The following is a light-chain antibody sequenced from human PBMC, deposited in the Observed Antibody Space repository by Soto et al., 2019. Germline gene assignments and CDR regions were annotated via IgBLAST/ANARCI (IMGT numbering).Light chain of an antibody. Sequence: QSALTQPASVSGSPGHSIAISCTGTSSDVGTYDYVSWYQQYPDKAPKLIIYEVTQRPSGVSNRFSGSKSGNTASLTISGLQAEDEADYYCSSHTSVNTRVFGTGTKLTVL. CDR2: EVT. CDR1: SSDVGTYDY. CDR3: SSHTSVNTRV. J-gene: IGLJ1*01. V-gene: IGLV2-14*01.